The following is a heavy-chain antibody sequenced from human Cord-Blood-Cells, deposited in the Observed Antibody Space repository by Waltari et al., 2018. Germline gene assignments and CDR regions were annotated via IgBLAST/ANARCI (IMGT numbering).Heavy chain of an antibody. CDR3: ARHRESSSFDY. CDR1: GFTVSSNY. J-gene: IGHJ4*02. CDR2: ICSGGST. V-gene: IGHV3-53*01. Sequence: EVQLVESGGGLIQPGGSLRLSCAASGFTVSSNYMSWVRQAPGKGLEWVSVICSGGSTYYADSVKGRFTISRDNSKNTLYLQMNSLRAEDTAVYYCARHRESSSFDYWGQGTLVTVSS. D-gene: IGHD6-6*01.